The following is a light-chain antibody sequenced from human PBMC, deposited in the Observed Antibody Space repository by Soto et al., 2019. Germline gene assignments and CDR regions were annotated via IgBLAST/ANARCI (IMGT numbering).Light chain of an antibody. J-gene: IGKJ1*01. V-gene: IGKV3-11*01. CDR1: QSVSSY. CDR3: QQRSNWRGT. Sequence: EIVLTQSPATLSLSPGERATLSCRASQSVSSYLAWYQQKPGQAPRLLIYDASNRAPGIPARFSGSGSGTDFTLTISSLEPEDFAVYYCQQRSNWRGTFGQGTKVEIK. CDR2: DAS.